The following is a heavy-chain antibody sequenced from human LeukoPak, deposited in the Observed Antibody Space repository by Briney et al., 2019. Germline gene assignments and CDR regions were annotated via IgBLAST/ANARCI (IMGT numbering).Heavy chain of an antibody. D-gene: IGHD3-22*01. Sequence: SETLSLTCTVSGGFISGSHYYWAWIRQPPGKGLEWIGMINYSGNRYYNPSLWSRATISVDTSTNQFSLNLNSVTSANTAVYYCARGYDYWGQGTLVAVSS. CDR3: ARGYDY. V-gene: IGHV4-39*01. CDR1: GGFISGSHYY. J-gene: IGHJ4*02. CDR2: INYSGNR.